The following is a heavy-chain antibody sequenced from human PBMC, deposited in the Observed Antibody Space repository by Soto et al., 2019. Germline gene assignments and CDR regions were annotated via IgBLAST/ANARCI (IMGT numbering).Heavy chain of an antibody. J-gene: IGHJ4*02. Sequence: PSETLSLTGTVSVGSISSSSYYWGWIRQPPGKGLEWIGSIYYSGSTYYNPSLKSRVTISVDTSKNQFSLKLSSVTAADTAVYYCASQAYGSSSGGDYWGQGTLVTVSS. D-gene: IGHD6-6*01. CDR1: VGSISSSSYY. CDR3: ASQAYGSSSGGDY. V-gene: IGHV4-39*01. CDR2: IYYSGST.